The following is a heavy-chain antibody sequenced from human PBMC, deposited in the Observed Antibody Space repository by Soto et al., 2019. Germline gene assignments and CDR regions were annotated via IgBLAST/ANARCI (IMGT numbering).Heavy chain of an antibody. V-gene: IGHV3-21*01. J-gene: IGHJ4*02. Sequence: GGSLRLSCAASGFTFSSYSMNWVRQAPGKGLEWVSSISSSSSYIYYADSVKGRFTISRDNAKNSLYLQMNSLRAEDTAVYYCARDRRYCSGGSCRRDYWGQGTLVTVSS. D-gene: IGHD2-15*01. CDR1: GFTFSSYS. CDR3: ARDRRYCSGGSCRRDY. CDR2: ISSSSSYI.